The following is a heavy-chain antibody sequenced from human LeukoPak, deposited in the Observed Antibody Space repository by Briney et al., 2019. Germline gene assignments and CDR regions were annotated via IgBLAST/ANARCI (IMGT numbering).Heavy chain of an antibody. D-gene: IGHD4-17*01. J-gene: IGHJ4*02. CDR1: EFTFSTYS. CDR2: IDSSGTRK. Sequence: GGSLRLSCAASEFTFSTYSMNWVRRAPGKGLEWVSYIDSSGTRKVYADSVQGRFIISRDNAKNSLYLQMNSLRDEDTAVYYCARYGDQSFDYWGQGTLSPSPQ. V-gene: IGHV3-48*02. CDR3: ARYGDQSFDY.